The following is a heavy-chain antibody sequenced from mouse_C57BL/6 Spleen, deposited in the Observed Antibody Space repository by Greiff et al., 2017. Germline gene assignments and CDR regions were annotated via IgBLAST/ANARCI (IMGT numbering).Heavy chain of an antibody. Sequence: QVQLQQPGAELVMPGASVKLSCKASGFTFTSYWMHWVKQRPGQGLEWIGEIDPSDSYTNYNQKFKGKSTLTVDKSSSTAYMQLSSLTSEDAAVYYCAKRHGSSYVGGWGKGTTLTVAS. D-gene: IGHD1-1*01. CDR1: GFTFTSYW. V-gene: IGHV1-69*01. CDR2: IDPSDSYT. J-gene: IGHJ2*01. CDR3: AKRHGSSYVGG.